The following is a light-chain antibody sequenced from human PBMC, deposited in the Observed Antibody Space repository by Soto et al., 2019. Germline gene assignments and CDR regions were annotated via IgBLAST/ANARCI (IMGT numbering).Light chain of an antibody. V-gene: IGLV2-8*01. CDR2: DVS. CDR3: CSHAGDNTL. Sequence: QSALTQPPSASGSPGQSVTISCTGTSSDIGAYNYVSWFQQHPGKAPKFVIYDVSTRPSGVPERFSGSKSGNTAYLTVSGLQAEDEADYYCCSHAGDNTLFGGGTKLTVL. CDR1: SSDIGAYNY. J-gene: IGLJ3*02.